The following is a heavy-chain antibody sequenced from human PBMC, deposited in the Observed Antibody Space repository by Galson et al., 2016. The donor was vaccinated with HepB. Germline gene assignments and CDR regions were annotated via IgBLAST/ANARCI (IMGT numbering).Heavy chain of an antibody. Sequence: SLRLSCAASTFTFRNYGMSWVRQAPGKGLEWVSVTSGGGGTTYYADSVKGRFTISRDNSKNTLYVQMNSLRVEDTAVYYCAKGGMWDAFDMGGQGTMVTVSS. V-gene: IGHV3-23*01. CDR2: TSGGGGTT. D-gene: IGHD1-26*01. J-gene: IGHJ3*02. CDR3: AKGGMWDAFDM. CDR1: TFTFRNYG.